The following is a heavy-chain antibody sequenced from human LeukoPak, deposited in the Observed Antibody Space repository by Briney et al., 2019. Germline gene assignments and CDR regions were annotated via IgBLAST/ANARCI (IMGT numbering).Heavy chain of an antibody. CDR2: ISGSGGST. CDR3: AKSGDFWSGYFNGRTNWFDP. CDR1: GFTFRNYW. Sequence: GGSLRLSCAASGFTFRNYWMGWVRQAPGKGLEWVSAISGSGGSTYYADSVKGRFTISRDNSKNTLYLQMNSLRAEDTAVYYCAKSGDFWSGYFNGRTNWFDPWGQGTLVTVSS. V-gene: IGHV3-23*01. J-gene: IGHJ5*02. D-gene: IGHD3-3*01.